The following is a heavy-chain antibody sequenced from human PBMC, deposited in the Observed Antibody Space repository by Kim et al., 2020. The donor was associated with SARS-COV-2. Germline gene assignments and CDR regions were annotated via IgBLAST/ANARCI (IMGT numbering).Heavy chain of an antibody. CDR1: GYTFTSYA. Sequence: ASVKVSCKASGYTFTSYAMHWVRQAPGQRLEWMGWINAGNGNTKYSQKFQSRVTITRDTSASTAYMELSSLRSEDTAVYYCARIGDSSGYYYETPPDYWGQGTLVTVSS. J-gene: IGHJ4*02. CDR3: ARIGDSSGYYYETPPDY. CDR2: INAGNGNT. D-gene: IGHD3-22*01. V-gene: IGHV1-3*01.